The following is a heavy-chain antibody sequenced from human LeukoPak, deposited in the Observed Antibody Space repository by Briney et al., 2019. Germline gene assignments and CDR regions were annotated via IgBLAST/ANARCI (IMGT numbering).Heavy chain of an antibody. J-gene: IGHJ5*02. CDR2: ISWNSGSI. CDR3: AKDIRASHLGIVGAA. Sequence: GGSLRLSCAASGFTFDDYAMHWVRQAPGKGLEWVSGISWNSGSIGYADSVKGRFTISSDNAKNSLYLQMNSLRAEDTALYYCAKDIRASHLGIVGAAWGQGTLVTVSS. CDR1: GFTFDDYA. D-gene: IGHD1-26*01. V-gene: IGHV3-9*01.